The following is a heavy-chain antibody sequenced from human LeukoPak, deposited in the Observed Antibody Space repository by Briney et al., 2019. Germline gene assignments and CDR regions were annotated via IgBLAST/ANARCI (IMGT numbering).Heavy chain of an antibody. Sequence: ASVKVSCKASGYTFTSYGISWVRQAPGQGLEWMGWISAYNGNTNYAQKLQGRVTITRDTSASTAYMELSSLRSEDTAVYYCAREGKEYCSGGSCYEGAFDIWGQGTMVTVSS. J-gene: IGHJ3*02. CDR1: GYTFTSYG. CDR3: AREGKEYCSGGSCYEGAFDI. V-gene: IGHV1-18*01. D-gene: IGHD2-15*01. CDR2: ISAYNGNT.